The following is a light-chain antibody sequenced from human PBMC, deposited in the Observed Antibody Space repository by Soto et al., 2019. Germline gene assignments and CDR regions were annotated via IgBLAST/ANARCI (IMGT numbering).Light chain of an antibody. CDR3: CSYAGSYPLI. Sequence: QSALTQPRSVSGSPGQSVTISCTGTSSDVGGYNYVSWYQQHPGKAPKLMIYDVSKRPSGVPDRFSGSKSGNTASLTISGLQAKDEADYYCCSYAGSYPLIFGTGTKVTVL. CDR2: DVS. V-gene: IGLV2-11*01. J-gene: IGLJ1*01. CDR1: SSDVGGYNY.